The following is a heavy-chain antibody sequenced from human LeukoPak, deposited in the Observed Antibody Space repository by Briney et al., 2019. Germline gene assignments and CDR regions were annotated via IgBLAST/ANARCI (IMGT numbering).Heavy chain of an antibody. CDR1: GGSISSYY. CDR2: IYYTGSA. V-gene: IGHV4-39*01. CDR3: ARSLQNIVVVIAIGWFDP. J-gene: IGHJ5*02. Sequence: SETLSLTCTVSGGSISSYYWGWIRQPPGKGLEWIGSIYYTGSAYYNPSLKSRVTISVDTSKNQFSLKLSSVTAADTAVYYCARSLQNIVVVIAIGWFDPWGQGTLVTVSS. D-gene: IGHD2-21*01.